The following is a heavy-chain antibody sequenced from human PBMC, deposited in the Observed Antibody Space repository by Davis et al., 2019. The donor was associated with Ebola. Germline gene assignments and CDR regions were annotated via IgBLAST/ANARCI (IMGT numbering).Heavy chain of an antibody. Sequence: MPAGSLRLSCTVSGGSVSSGSYYWSWIRQPPGKGLEWIGYIYYSGSTNYNPSLKSRVTISVDTSNNQFSLKLGSVTAAGTAVYYCARHDYSGGWFDPWGQGTLVTVSS. D-gene: IGHD4-11*01. J-gene: IGHJ5*02. CDR3: ARHDYSGGWFDP. CDR2: IYYSGST. CDR1: GGSVSSGSYY. V-gene: IGHV4-61*01.